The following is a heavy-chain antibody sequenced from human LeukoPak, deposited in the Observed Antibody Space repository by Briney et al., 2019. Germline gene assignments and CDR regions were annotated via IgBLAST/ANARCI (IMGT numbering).Heavy chain of an antibody. V-gene: IGHV4-61*01. J-gene: IGHJ4*02. CDR1: GGSVSSSNYY. CDR2: FSYNVHS. CDR3: ARVSVAGTGPDY. Sequence: SETLSLTCTVSGGSVSSSNYYWSWIRQPPGRGLEWVGFFSYNVHSDYNPSLKSRVTISVDTSKNQFSLRLTSVTAADTAIYYCARVSVAGTGPDYWGQGTLVTVSS. D-gene: IGHD6-19*01.